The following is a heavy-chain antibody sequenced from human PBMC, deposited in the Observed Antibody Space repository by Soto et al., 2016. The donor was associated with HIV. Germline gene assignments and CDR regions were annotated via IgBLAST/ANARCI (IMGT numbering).Heavy chain of an antibody. CDR1: GFTVTYNY. CDR2: IYSGGST. J-gene: IGHJ3*01. CDR3: ARGPYSSSCTLFDV. Sequence: EVQLVETGGGLIQPGGSLRLSCAASGFTVTYNYMSWVRQAPGKGLEWVSVIYSGGSTYYADSVKGRFIISRDNSKNTLYLQMSSLRAEDTAVYYCARGPYSSSCTLFDVWGQGQWSPSLQ. V-gene: IGHV3-53*02. D-gene: IGHD6-13*01.